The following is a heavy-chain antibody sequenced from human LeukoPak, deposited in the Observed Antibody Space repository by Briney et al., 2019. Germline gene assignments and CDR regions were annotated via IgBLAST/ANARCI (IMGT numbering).Heavy chain of an antibody. CDR3: TAGTGRSDFDS. J-gene: IGHJ4*02. D-gene: IGHD3/OR15-3a*01. CDR2: IKSRISGYTR. V-gene: IGHV3-15*01. CDR1: GFTFTTAW. Sequence: PGGSLRLSCVASGFTFTTAWMTWVRQAPGKGLEWVGRIKSRISGYTRDYAEAVRGRFTISRDDSKNTLSLQMNSLRTEDTALYYCTAGTGRSDFDSWGQGTLVTVSS.